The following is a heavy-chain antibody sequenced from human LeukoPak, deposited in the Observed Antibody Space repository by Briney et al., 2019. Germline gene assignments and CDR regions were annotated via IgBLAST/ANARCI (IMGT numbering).Heavy chain of an antibody. J-gene: IGHJ6*02. D-gene: IGHD4-17*01. CDR1: GYTFTSYD. CDR3: ARGGSGDYGYYYYGMDV. CDR2: MNPNSGNT. Sequence: ASVKVSCKASGYTFTSYDINWVRQATGQGLEWMGWMNPNSGNTGYAQKLQGRVTMTTDTSTSTAYMELRSLRSDDTAVYYCARGGSGDYGYYYYGMDVWGQGTTVTVSS. V-gene: IGHV1-8*01.